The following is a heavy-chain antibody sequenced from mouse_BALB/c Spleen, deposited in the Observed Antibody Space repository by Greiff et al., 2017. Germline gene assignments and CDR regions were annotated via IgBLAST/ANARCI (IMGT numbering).Heavy chain of an antibody. Sequence: QVQLQQPGAELVKPGAPVKLSCKASGYTFTSYWMNWVKQRPGRGLEWIGRIDPSDSETHYNQKFKDKATLTVDKSSSTAYIQLSSLTSEDSAVYYCARGNYGSKGSMDYWGQGTSVTGSS. CDR3: ARGNYGSKGSMDY. CDR2: IDPSDSET. V-gene: IGHV1-69*02. D-gene: IGHD1-1*01. J-gene: IGHJ4*01. CDR1: GYTFTSYW.